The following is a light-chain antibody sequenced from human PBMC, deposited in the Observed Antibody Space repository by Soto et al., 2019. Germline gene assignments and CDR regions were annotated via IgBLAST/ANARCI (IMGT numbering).Light chain of an antibody. J-gene: IGKJ1*01. V-gene: IGKV3-11*01. CDR3: QHYNSYGT. CDR1: QSIGSF. CDR2: DAS. Sequence: EIVLTQSPGTLSLSPGERATLSFRASQSIGSFLGWYQQKPGQPPRLLIYDASNRASGIPARFSGSGSGTEFTLTISSLQPYDFATYYCQHYNSYGTFGQGTKVDIK.